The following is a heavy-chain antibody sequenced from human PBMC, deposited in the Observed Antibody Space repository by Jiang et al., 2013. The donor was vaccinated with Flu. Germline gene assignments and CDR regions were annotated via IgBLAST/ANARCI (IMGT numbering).Heavy chain of an antibody. CDR1: GFTLNRYW. J-gene: IGHJ5*02. Sequence: QLVESGGDLVQPGGSLRLSCAASGFTLNRYWMGWVRQAPGKGLEWVASIKQDGSARFYVDSVKGRFTISRDDAKNSLYLQMNSLRADDTAVYYCTRDLGGCGSDCFPAWGQGTLVTVSS. CDR3: TRDLGGCGSDCFPA. D-gene: IGHD2-21*02. V-gene: IGHV3-7*03. CDR2: IKQDGSAR.